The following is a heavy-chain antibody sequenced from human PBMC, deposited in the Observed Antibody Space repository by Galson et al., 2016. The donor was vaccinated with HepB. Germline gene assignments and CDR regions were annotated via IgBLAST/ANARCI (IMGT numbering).Heavy chain of an antibody. CDR1: GFPFTNYA. Sequence: SLRLSCATSGFPFTNYAMNWVRQAPGKGLEWVSGISGGGGRTYYADSVKGRFTISRDNSKKILYLDMNSLTADDTATYYCAREGFPALYNWFDPWGQGNLVTVSS. J-gene: IGHJ5*02. CDR3: AREGFPALYNWFDP. V-gene: IGHV3-23*01. CDR2: ISGGGGRT. D-gene: IGHD2-2*01.